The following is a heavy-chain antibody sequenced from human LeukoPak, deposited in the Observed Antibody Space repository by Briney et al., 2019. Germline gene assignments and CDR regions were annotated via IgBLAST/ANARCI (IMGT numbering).Heavy chain of an antibody. V-gene: IGHV3-66*01. D-gene: IGHD3-22*01. CDR2: IYSGGST. J-gene: IGHJ4*02. CDR3: ARWGLYYYDSRSDY. Sequence: GGSLRLSCAASGFTVSSNYMSWVRQAPGKGLEWVSVIYSGGSTYYADSVKCRFTISRDNSKNTLYLQMNSLRAEDTAVYYCARWGLYYYDSRSDYWGQGTLVTVSS. CDR1: GFTVSSNY.